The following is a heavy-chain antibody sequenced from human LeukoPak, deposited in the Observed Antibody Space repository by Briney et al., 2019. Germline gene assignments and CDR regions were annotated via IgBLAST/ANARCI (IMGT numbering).Heavy chain of an antibody. J-gene: IGHJ6*03. CDR3: AKATNYYYMDV. CDR1: GFTFRSYG. V-gene: IGHV3-30*02. Sequence: PGGSLRLSCAASGFTFRSYGMHWVRQATGKGLEWVAFIRYDETDKYYADSVKGRFTISRDNSKNILYLQMSSLRAEDTAVYYCAKATNYYYMDVWGKGTTVTVYS. CDR2: IRYDETDK.